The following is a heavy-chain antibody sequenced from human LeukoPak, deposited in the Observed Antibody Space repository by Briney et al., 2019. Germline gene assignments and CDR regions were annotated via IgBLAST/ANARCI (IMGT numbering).Heavy chain of an antibody. CDR2: IYYSGST. Sequence: PSETLSLTCTVSGDFISSSSYYWGWIRQPPGKGLEWIGNIYYSGSTQYNPPLKGRVTISVDTSKNQFSLKLNSVTAADTAVYYCARIYGSGSYYMRDYYFDYWGQGTLVTVSS. D-gene: IGHD3-10*01. CDR1: GDFISSSSYY. CDR3: ARIYGSGSYYMRDYYFDY. J-gene: IGHJ4*02. V-gene: IGHV4-39*01.